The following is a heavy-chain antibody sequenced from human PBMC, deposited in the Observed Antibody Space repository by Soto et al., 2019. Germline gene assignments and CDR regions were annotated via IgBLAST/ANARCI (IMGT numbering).Heavy chain of an antibody. CDR3: ARDSTLTHYSSSAHYYYYGIDV. CDR1: GYTFTSYG. V-gene: IGHV1-18*04. CDR2: ISAYNGNT. D-gene: IGHD6-6*01. J-gene: IGHJ6*02. Sequence: QVQLVQSGAEVKKPGASVKVSCKASGYTFTSYGISWVRQAPGQGLEWMGWISAYNGNTNYAQKLQGRVTMTTDTSTSTAYMELRSLISDDTAVYYGARDSTLTHYSSSAHYYYYGIDVWGQGTTVTVSS.